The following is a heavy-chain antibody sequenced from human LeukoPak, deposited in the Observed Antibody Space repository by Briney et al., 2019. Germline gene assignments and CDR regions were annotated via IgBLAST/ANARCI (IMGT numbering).Heavy chain of an antibody. J-gene: IGHJ4*02. D-gene: IGHD4-17*01. CDR1: GGTFSSYA. CDR2: IIPIFGIA. CDR3: ARLPTHDYGGNFPTYFDY. V-gene: IGHV1-69*04. Sequence: SVKVSCKASGGTFSSYAISWVRQAPGQGLEWMGRIIPIFGIANYAQKFQGRVTITADKSTSTAYMELSSLRSEDTAVYYCARLPTHDYGGNFPTYFDYWGQGTLVTVSS.